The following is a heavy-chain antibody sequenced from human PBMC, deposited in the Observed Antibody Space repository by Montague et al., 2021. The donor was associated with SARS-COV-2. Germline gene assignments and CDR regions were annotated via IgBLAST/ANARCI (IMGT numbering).Heavy chain of an antibody. CDR3: ARDPLDYGLWSSGSYYNAYYYYYGMDV. Sequence: SLRLSCAAPGFTFSSYSMNWVRQAPGKGLEWVSSISSSSSYIYYADSVKGRFTISRDNAKNSLYLQMNSLRAEDTAVYYCARDPLDYGLWSSGSYYNAYYYYYGMDVWAKGPRSPSP. V-gene: IGHV3-21*01. CDR1: GFTFSSYS. CDR2: ISSSSSYI. D-gene: IGHD3-10*01. J-gene: IGHJ6*02.